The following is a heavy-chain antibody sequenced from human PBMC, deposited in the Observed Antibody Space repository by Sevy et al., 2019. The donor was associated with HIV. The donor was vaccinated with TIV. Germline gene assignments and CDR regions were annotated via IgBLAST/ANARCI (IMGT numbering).Heavy chain of an antibody. V-gene: IGHV3-23*01. D-gene: IGHD3-9*01. CDR3: AKSGDILNGAFDI. J-gene: IGHJ3*02. CDR2: ISGSGGST. Sequence: GGSLRLSCAASGFTFSSYAMSWVRQAPGKGLEWVSAISGSGGSTYYADSVKGRYTISRDNSKNTLYLQMNSLRAEDTAVYYCAKSGDILNGAFDIWGQGTMVTVSS. CDR1: GFTFSSYA.